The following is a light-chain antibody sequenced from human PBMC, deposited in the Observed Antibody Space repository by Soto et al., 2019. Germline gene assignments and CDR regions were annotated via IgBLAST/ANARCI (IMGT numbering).Light chain of an antibody. V-gene: IGKV1-5*01. CDR1: QSISSW. Sequence: DIQMTQSPSTLSASVGDRVTITCRASQSISSWLAWYQQKPGKAPKRLIYVASSLESGVPSRFSGSGSGTEFTLTISSLQPDDFATYYCQQYNSYPVTFGQGTKLEIK. CDR3: QQYNSYPVT. J-gene: IGKJ2*01. CDR2: VAS.